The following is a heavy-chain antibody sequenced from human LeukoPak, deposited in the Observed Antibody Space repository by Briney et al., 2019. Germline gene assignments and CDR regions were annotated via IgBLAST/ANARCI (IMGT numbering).Heavy chain of an antibody. J-gene: IGHJ4*02. CDR3: AKGVDTAMVTMRYYYFDY. Sequence: GGSLRLSCAASGFTFSSYGMSWVCQAPGKGLEWVSGISGSGGSTYYADSVKGRFTISRDNSKNTLYLQMNSLRAEDTAVYYCAKGVDTAMVTMRYYYFDYWGQGTLVTVSS. D-gene: IGHD5-18*01. CDR2: ISGSGGST. V-gene: IGHV3-23*01. CDR1: GFTFSSYG.